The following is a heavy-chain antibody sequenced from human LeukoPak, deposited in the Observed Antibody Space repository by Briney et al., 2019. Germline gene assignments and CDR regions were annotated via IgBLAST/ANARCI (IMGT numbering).Heavy chain of an antibody. V-gene: IGHV4-34*01. CDR1: GGSFSGYY. J-gene: IGHJ4*02. CDR2: INHSGST. D-gene: IGHD5-24*01. CDR3: ARAGYNCRFDY. Sequence: SETLSLTCAVYGGSFSGYYWSWIRQPPGKGLEWIGEINHSGSTNYNPSLKSRVNISVDTSKNQFSLKLSSVSAADTAVYYCARAGYNCRFDYWGQGTLVTVSS.